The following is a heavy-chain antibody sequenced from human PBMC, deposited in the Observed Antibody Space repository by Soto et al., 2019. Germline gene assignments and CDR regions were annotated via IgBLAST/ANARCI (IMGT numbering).Heavy chain of an antibody. CDR3: VKDGSSGWPYFYDMDV. D-gene: IGHD6-19*01. Sequence: LRLSCAASGFTFSSYGMHWVRQAPVKGLEWVAVISYDGRNKYYADAVKGRFTISRDNSKNTLYLQMSSLRAEDTAVYYCVKDGSSGWPYFYDMDVWGQGTTVTVYS. V-gene: IGHV3-30*18. J-gene: IGHJ6*02. CDR2: ISYDGRNK. CDR1: GFTFSSYG.